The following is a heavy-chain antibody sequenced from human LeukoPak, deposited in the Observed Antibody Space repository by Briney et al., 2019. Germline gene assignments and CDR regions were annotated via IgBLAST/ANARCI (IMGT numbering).Heavy chain of an antibody. CDR1: GFTFSSYS. Sequence: GGSLRLSCAASGFTFSSYSMNWVRQAPGKGLEWVSSISSSSSYIYYADSVKGRFTISRDNAKNSLYLQMNSLRAEDTAVYYCARGTHSSSSAPGSSGNYWGQGTLVTVSS. CDR3: ARGTHSSSSAPGSSGNY. J-gene: IGHJ4*02. V-gene: IGHV3-21*01. D-gene: IGHD6-6*01. CDR2: ISSSSSYI.